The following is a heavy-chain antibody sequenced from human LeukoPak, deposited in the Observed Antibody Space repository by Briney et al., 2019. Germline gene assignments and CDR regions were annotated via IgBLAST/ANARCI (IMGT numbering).Heavy chain of an antibody. CDR3: ARADIVATITRALDAFDI. CDR2: INHSGST. Sequence: SETLSLTCAVYGGSFSGYYWSGIRQPPGKGLEWIGEINHSGSTNYNPSLKSRVTISVDTTKNQFSLKLSSVTAADTAVYWCARADIVATITRALDAFDIWGQGTMVTVSS. CDR1: GGSFSGYY. J-gene: IGHJ3*02. D-gene: IGHD5-12*01. V-gene: IGHV4-34*01.